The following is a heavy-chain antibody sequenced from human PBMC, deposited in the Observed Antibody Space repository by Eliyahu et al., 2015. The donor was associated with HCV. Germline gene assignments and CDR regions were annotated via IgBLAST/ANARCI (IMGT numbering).Heavy chain of an antibody. D-gene: IGHD4-17*01. CDR1: GFXXXXXY. CDR2: IKGDGSDI. V-gene: IGHV3-7*01. J-gene: IGHJ4*02. CDR3: AKDPVTEY. Sequence: EVQLVESGGGLVQPGGSXTLSXEASGFXXXXXYMXXVRQAPGRGPEWLANIKGDGSDIHYADSVKGRFTISRDSAKKSLYLQMNRLRVDDTAVYYCAKDPVTEYWDQGTLVTVSS.